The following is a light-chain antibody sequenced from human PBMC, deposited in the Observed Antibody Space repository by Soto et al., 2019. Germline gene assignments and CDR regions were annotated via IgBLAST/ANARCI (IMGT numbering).Light chain of an antibody. CDR3: QQAKSYPRT. J-gene: IGKJ4*01. Sequence: DIHLTQSPSSLSASVGDRVSITCRASQAITNNLAWYQQKPGNPPRLLIYEESTLHSGVPSRFSGRKVGTQFILTIDSLQPEDFATYYCQQAKSYPRTFGGGTKVDIK. CDR1: QAITNN. CDR2: EES. V-gene: IGKV1-9*01.